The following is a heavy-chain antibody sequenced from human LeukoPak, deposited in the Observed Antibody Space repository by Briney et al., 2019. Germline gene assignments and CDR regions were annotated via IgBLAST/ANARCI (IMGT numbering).Heavy chain of an antibody. J-gene: IGHJ4*02. CDR3: ASYYSYSSSWYYFDY. CDR2: INPNSGGT. Sequence: ASVKVSCKASGYTFTGYYMHWVRQAHGQGLEWMGWINPNSGGTNYAQKFQGRVTMTRDTSISTAYMELSRLRSDDTAVYYCASYYSYSSSWYYFDYWGQGTLVTVSS. CDR1: GYTFTGYY. V-gene: IGHV1-2*02. D-gene: IGHD6-13*01.